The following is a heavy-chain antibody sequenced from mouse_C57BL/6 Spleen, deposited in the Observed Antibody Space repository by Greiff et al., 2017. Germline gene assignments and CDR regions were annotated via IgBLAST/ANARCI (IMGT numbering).Heavy chain of an antibody. Sequence: QVQLKESGAELARPGASVKLSCKASGYTFTSYGISWVKQRTGQGLEWIGEISPRSGNTYYNEKFKGKATLTADKSSSTAYMELRSLTSEDSAVYFCARSEDGYYDYFDYWGQGTTLTVSS. V-gene: IGHV1-81*01. CDR3: ARSEDGYYDYFDY. J-gene: IGHJ2*01. D-gene: IGHD2-3*01. CDR2: ISPRSGNT. CDR1: GYTFTSYG.